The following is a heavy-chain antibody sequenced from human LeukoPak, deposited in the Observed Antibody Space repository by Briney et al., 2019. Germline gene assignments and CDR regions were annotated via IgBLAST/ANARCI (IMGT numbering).Heavy chain of an antibody. D-gene: IGHD1-1*01. CDR1: GFTFSDYD. V-gene: IGHV3-13*01. Sequence: GGSLRLSCAASGFTFSDYDMHWVRQATGKGLEWVSAIGTAGDTYYTGSVKGRFTISRGNAKNSLYLQMNSLRAGDTAVYYCARVAKERVGGVYYFDYWGQGTLVTVSS. CDR3: ARVAKERVGGVYYFDY. CDR2: IGTAGDT. J-gene: IGHJ4*02.